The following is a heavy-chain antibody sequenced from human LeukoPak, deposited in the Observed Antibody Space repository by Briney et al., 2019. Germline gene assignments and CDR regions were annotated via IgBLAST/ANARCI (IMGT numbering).Heavy chain of an antibody. Sequence: GRSLRLSCAASGFTFSDYGMHWVRQAPGKGLEWVAIIWYDGTNKYCADSVKGRFTISRDNSKNTLYLQMNGLRAEDTAVYYCARVSTTANYFDYWGQGTLVTVSS. CDR3: ARVSTTANYFDY. D-gene: IGHD4-11*01. J-gene: IGHJ4*02. CDR1: GFTFSDYG. CDR2: IWYDGTNK. V-gene: IGHV3-33*01.